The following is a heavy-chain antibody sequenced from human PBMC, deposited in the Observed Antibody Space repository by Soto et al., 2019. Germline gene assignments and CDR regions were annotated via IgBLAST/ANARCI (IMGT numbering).Heavy chain of an antibody. Sequence: SETLSLTCTVSGGSISSGDYHWTWIRQSPGKCLDWIGAIYYIASTYYNPSLVSRIHMSVDTSKNQFSLKLTSVTAADTAVYYCARDSRTPSGGMDVWGQGTTVTVSS. CDR2: IYYIAST. CDR1: GGSISSGDYH. CDR3: ARDSRTPSGGMDV. J-gene: IGHJ6*02. V-gene: IGHV4-30-4*01.